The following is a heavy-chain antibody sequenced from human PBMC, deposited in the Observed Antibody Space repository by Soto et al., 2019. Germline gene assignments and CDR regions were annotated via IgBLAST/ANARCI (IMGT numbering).Heavy chain of an antibody. CDR1: GVSFSGYY. V-gene: IGHV4-34*01. CDR2: IDHSGST. J-gene: IGHJ4*02. Sequence: PSETLSLTCAVYGVSFSGYYWSWIRQPPGKGLEWIGEIDHSGSTNYNPSLKSRVTISVDTSKNQFSLKLSSVTAADTAVYYCARGLLVPAAIPFDYWGQGTLVTSPQ. CDR3: ARGLLVPAAIPFDY. D-gene: IGHD2-2*01.